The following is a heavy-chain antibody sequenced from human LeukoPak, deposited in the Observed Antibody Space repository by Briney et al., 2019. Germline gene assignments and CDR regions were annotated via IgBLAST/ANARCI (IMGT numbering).Heavy chain of an antibody. J-gene: IGHJ4*02. CDR2: IKQDGSEK. CDR1: RFTFSSYW. D-gene: IGHD3-10*01. Sequence: GGSLRLSCAASRFTFSSYWMSWVRQAPGKGLEWVANIKQDGSEKYYVDSVRGRFTISRDNAKNSLYLQMNSLRAEDTAVYYCARDRRVYGSGSSFDYWGQGTLVTVSP. V-gene: IGHV3-7*01. CDR3: ARDRRVYGSGSSFDY.